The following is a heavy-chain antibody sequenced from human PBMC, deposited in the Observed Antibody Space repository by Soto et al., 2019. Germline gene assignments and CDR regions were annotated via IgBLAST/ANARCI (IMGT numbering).Heavy chain of an antibody. V-gene: IGHV1-69*06. D-gene: IGHD3-16*01. CDR2: IIPIFGTA. CDR1: GGTFSSYA. Sequence: SVKVSCKASGGTFSSYAISWVRQAPGQGLEWMGGIIPIFGTANYAQKFQGRVTITADKSTSTAYMELSSLRSEDTAVYYCARIGTGFGYYYYGMDVWGQGTTVTVS. J-gene: IGHJ6*02. CDR3: ARIGTGFGYYYYGMDV.